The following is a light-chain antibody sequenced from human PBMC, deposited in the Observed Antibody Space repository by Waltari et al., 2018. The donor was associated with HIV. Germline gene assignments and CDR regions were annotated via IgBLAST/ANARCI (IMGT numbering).Light chain of an antibody. Sequence: DIVMTQSPDSLAVSLGERATINCKSSQSVLYSSNNKNYLAWYQQKPGQPPKLLMHWASTRESGVPDRFSGSGSGTDFTLTISSLQAEDVAVYYCQQYYSTPPYTFGQGTKLEIK. CDR3: QQYYSTPPYT. CDR2: WAS. V-gene: IGKV4-1*01. CDR1: QSVLYSSNNKNY. J-gene: IGKJ2*01.